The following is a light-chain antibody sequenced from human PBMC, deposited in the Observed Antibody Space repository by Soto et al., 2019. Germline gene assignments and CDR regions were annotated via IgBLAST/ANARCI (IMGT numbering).Light chain of an antibody. J-gene: IGKJ1*01. CDR3: HQYYGTPWT. Sequence: DIVINQSPDSLAVSVGERATMKCKSSQSRLWRHSNKNYLLWYQQKAGQPPKLLIYWESTSASWVPQRFSGSGSGKDFIITISTLQAEDVAVYYSHQYYGTPWTFGQVTKVAIK. CDR1: QSRLWRHSNKNY. CDR2: WES. V-gene: IGKV4-1*01.